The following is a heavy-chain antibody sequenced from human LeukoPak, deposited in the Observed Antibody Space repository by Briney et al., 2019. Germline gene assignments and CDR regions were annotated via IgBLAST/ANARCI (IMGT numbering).Heavy chain of an antibody. Sequence: SVKVSCKASGGTFSSYAISWVRQAPGQGLEWMGRIIPILGIANYAQKFQGRVTITADKSTSTAYMELSSLRSEDTAVYYCARFIAAAGYYFDYWGQGTLVTVSS. CDR2: IIPILGIA. J-gene: IGHJ4*02. CDR3: ARFIAAAGYYFDY. CDR1: GGTFSSYA. V-gene: IGHV1-69*04. D-gene: IGHD6-13*01.